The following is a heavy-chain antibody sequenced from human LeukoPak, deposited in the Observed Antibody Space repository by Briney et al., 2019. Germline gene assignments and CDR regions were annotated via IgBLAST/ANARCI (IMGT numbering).Heavy chain of an antibody. CDR2: INPSGGST. CDR3: ARDRDAFDI. J-gene: IGHJ3*02. CDR1: GYTFTSYY. Sequence: GASVKVSFKASGYTFTSYYMHWVRQAPGQGLEWMGIINPSGGSTSYADSVKGRFTISRDNSKNTLYLQMNSLRAEDTAVYYCARDRDAFDIWGQGTMVTVSS. V-gene: IGHV1-46*04.